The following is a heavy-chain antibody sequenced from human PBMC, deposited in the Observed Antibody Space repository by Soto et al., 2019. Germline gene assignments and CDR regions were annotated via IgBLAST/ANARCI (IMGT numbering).Heavy chain of an antibody. J-gene: IGHJ6*02. Sequence: SETLSLTCTVSGDSISSSSYYWSWIRQHPGKGLEWIGYIHYSGNTRYNPSLKSRLTISVDTSKNQFSLMLSSLTAADTAVYFCARARVPYSCTWYRYDYYVMDICGQGTTVTVSS. CDR1: GDSISSSSYY. D-gene: IGHD6-13*01. CDR2: IHYSGNT. V-gene: IGHV4-31*03. CDR3: ARARVPYSCTWYRYDYYVMDI.